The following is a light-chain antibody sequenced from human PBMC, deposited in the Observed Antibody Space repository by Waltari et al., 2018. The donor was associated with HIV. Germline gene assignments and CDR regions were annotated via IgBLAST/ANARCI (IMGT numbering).Light chain of an antibody. Sequence: VVTQEPSLTVSPGATVALSCASFIGSVARTHSPYWSQLTPGHAPRTLIYDLEKRHPWTPGRFSGSLDGGRARLTLSGALPEDEAEYFCLLSYNGVRFFGGGTTLTV. J-gene: IGLJ2*01. V-gene: IGLV7-46*01. CDR2: DLE. CDR1: IGSVARTHS. CDR3: LLSYNGVRF.